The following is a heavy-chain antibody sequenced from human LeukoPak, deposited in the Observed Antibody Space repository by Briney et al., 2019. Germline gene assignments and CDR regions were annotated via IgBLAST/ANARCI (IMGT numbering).Heavy chain of an antibody. Sequence: GSLRLSCAASGFSFSDFGMHWIRQAPGKGLEWVTLIRSDGSSIYYADSVKGRSTISRDNSRNTLYLQMNSLRVEDTAVYYCAKDRDEYGNDCWGQGILVTVST. CDR1: GFSFSDFG. J-gene: IGHJ4*02. CDR3: AKDRDEYGNDC. D-gene: IGHD4-11*01. CDR2: IRSDGSSI. V-gene: IGHV3-30*02.